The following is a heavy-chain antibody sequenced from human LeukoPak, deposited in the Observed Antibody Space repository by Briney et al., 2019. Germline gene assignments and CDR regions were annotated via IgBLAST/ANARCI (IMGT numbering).Heavy chain of an antibody. CDR2: TYASGNT. CDR1: GGSISSYF. CDR3: AREDPLVAARGLDY. D-gene: IGHD2-15*01. Sequence: SETLSLTCTVSGGSISSYFWSWIRQPAGKGLEWIGRTYASGNTNYNPSLKSRLTMSIDTSKNQFSLRLSSVTAADTAVYYCAREDPLVAARGLDYWGQGTLVTVSS. V-gene: IGHV4-4*07. J-gene: IGHJ4*02.